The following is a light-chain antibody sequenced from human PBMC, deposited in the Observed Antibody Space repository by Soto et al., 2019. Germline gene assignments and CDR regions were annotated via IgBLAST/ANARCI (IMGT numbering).Light chain of an antibody. CDR1: SSDVGGYNY. Sequence: QSALTQPPSASGSPGQSVTISCTGTSSDVGGYNYVSWYQQHPGIAPKLIIYEVSKRPSGVPDRFSGSKSGNTASLTVSGLQAGDEADYYCSSYAGSNNLLFGGGTKVTVL. J-gene: IGLJ3*02. V-gene: IGLV2-8*01. CDR2: EVS. CDR3: SSYAGSNNLL.